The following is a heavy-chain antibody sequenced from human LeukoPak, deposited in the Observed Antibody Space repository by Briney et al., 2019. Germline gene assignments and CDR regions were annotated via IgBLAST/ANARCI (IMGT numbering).Heavy chain of an antibody. V-gene: IGHV3-23*01. D-gene: IGHD6-19*01. CDR3: AKVGGSGWASYFDY. Sequence: GGSLRLSCAASGFTFSSYAMSWVRQAPGKGLEWVSAISGSGGSTYYADSEKGRFTISRDNSKNTLYLQMNSLRAEDTAVYYCAKVGGSGWASYFDYWGQGTLVTVSS. CDR1: GFTFSSYA. CDR2: ISGSGGST. J-gene: IGHJ4*02.